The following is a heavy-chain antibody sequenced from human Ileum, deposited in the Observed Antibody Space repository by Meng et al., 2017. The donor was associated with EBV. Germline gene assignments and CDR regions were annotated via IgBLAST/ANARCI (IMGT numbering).Heavy chain of an antibody. CDR2: IFHSGDS. Sequence: DAVPGLTEHSGTLSLPGSVAGDSISSNSWWNVVRRPPGTGLEWIGDIFHSGDSNYNPSLKSRVTISLDNSNNQYSLTLSSVTAADTAVYYCARDPISVPGRNFDYWGQGTLVTVSS. CDR3: ARDPISVPGRNFDY. CDR1: GDSISSNSW. V-gene: IGHV4-4*02. J-gene: IGHJ4*02. D-gene: IGHD6-19*01.